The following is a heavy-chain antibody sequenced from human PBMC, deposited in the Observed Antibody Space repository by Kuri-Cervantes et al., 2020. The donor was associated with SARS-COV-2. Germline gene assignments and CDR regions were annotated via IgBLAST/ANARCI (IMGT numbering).Heavy chain of an antibody. V-gene: IGHV4-30-2*01. CDR3: ARDSRVGIAAAGLYY. D-gene: IGHD6-13*01. J-gene: IGHJ4*02. CDR1: GGSISSGGYY. CDR2: IYHSGST. Sequence: LRLFCTVSGGSISSGGYYWSWIRQPPGKGLEWIGYIYHSGSTYYNPSLKSRVTISVDRSKNQFSLKLSSVTAADTAVYYCARDSRVGIAAAGLYYWGQGTLVTVSS.